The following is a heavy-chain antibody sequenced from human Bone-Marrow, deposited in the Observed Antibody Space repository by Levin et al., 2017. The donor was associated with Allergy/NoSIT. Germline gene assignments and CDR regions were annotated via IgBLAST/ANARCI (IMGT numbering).Heavy chain of an antibody. Sequence: SQTLSLTCTVSGGSITNNYHWSWIRQPPGRGLEWIGYMDNSGRTYQNPSLKSRITISGDTPKNRFSLKLTSVTAADTAVYYCARVDGIAVTMYGLDRGLWFDSWGQGTLVTVSS. CDR2: MDNSGRT. V-gene: IGHV4-30-4*01. CDR3: ARVDGIAVTMYGLDRGLWFDS. J-gene: IGHJ5*01. CDR1: GGSITNNYH. D-gene: IGHD6-19*01.